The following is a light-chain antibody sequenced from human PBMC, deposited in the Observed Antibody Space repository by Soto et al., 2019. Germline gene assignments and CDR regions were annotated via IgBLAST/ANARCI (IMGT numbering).Light chain of an antibody. J-gene: IGKJ1*01. CDR3: QQARSFPWT. CDR2: GVS. Sequence: DIQLTQSPSSVAASVGDTVTITCRASQCLSSWLAWYQHKPGKAPKLLIFGVSNLQSGVPSRFSGSASGTDFTLTINSLQPEDFATYYCQQARSFPWTFGHGTRVEIK. V-gene: IGKV1-12*01. CDR1: QCLSSW.